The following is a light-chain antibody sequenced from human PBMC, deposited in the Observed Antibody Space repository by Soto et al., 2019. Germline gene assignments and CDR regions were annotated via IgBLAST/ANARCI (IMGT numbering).Light chain of an antibody. V-gene: IGKV3-20*01. CDR2: GAS. CDR1: QSVSSRY. J-gene: IGKJ2*01. Sequence: EIVLTQSPGTLSLSPGERATLSCRASQSVSSRYLAWYQQKPGQAPRLLMYGASTRAAAIPDRFSGGGSGTDFTLTISRLEPEDFAVYYCQHYHNSPTFGQGTKLEIK. CDR3: QHYHNSPT.